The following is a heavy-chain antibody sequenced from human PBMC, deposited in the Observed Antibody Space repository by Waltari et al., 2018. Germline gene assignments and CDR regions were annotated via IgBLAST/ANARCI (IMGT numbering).Heavy chain of an antibody. Sequence: QVQLVQSGAEVKKPGSSVKVSCKASGGTFSSYAISWVRQAPGQGLEWMGGIIPIFGTANYAQKFQGRVTSTTDESTSTAYMKLSSLRSEDTAVYYCARTNEWGSYRRTFDYWGQGTLVTVSS. CDR3: ARTNEWGSYRRTFDY. D-gene: IGHD3-16*02. J-gene: IGHJ4*02. V-gene: IGHV1-69*05. CDR1: GGTFSSYA. CDR2: IIPIFGTA.